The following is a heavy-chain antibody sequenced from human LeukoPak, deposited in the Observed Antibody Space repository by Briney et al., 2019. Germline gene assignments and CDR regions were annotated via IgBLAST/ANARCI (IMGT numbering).Heavy chain of an antibody. V-gene: IGHV1-24*01. CDR1: GYTLTELS. D-gene: IGHD4-17*01. Sequence: GASVTVSCKVSGYTLTELSMHWVRQAPGKGLEWMGGFDPEDGETIYAQKFQGRVTMTEDTSTDTAYMELSSLRSEDTAVYYCALLTTVTPWYFDYWGQGTLVTVSS. CDR2: FDPEDGET. CDR3: ALLTTVTPWYFDY. J-gene: IGHJ4*02.